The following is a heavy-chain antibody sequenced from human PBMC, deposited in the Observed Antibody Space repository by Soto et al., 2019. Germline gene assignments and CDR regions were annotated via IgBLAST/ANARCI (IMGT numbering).Heavy chain of an antibody. V-gene: IGHV3-23*01. D-gene: IGHD3-16*01. CDR3: AKETARKFDFDS. J-gene: IGHJ4*02. CDR2: IVDSGRST. Sequence: GGSLRLSCAASGFTFSNHAMTWVRQAPGKGLEWVSAIVDSGRSTFYADSVKGRFTISRDNSKNMLFLQMNSLRAEDTAMYYCAKETARKFDFDSWGRGTLVTVSS. CDR1: GFTFSNHA.